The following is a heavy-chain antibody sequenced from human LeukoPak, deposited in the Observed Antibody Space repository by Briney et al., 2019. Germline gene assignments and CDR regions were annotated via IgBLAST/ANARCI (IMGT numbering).Heavy chain of an antibody. CDR1: GFSFSSYA. CDR3: AKVGGGYYDSSGYLHFDY. CDR2: ISGSGGST. V-gene: IGHV3-23*01. D-gene: IGHD3-22*01. J-gene: IGHJ4*02. Sequence: GGSLRLSCAASGFSFSSYAMRWVRQPPGKGLEWVSAISGSGGSTYYADSVKGRFTISRDNSENTLYLQMNSLRAEDTAVYYCAKVGGGYYDSSGYLHFDYWGQGTLVTVSS.